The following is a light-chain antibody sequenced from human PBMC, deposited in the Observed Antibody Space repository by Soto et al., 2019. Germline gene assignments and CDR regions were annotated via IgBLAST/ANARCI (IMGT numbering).Light chain of an antibody. Sequence: EIVLTQSPGTLSCSPGERATLSCRASQSVSSTYLAWYQQIPGQAPRLLIYGASHRAAGIPDRFSGRGSGTDFALTIRRLEPEDFAVYYCQQYGSSITFGQGTRLEIK. V-gene: IGKV3-20*01. CDR2: GAS. CDR3: QQYGSSIT. CDR1: QSVSSTY. J-gene: IGKJ5*01.